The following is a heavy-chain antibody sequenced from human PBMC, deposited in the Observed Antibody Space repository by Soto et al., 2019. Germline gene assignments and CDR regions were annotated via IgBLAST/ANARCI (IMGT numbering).Heavy chain of an antibody. Sequence: EVQLLESGGGLVQPGGSLRLSCAASGFTFSSYAMSWVRQAPGKGLEWVSTISGSGATTYYADSVKGRFTISRDNSKNTLYLQMNSLRAEDTAVYYCAKDPMTTPYSWFDPWGQGTLVTVSS. V-gene: IGHV3-23*01. D-gene: IGHD4-17*01. CDR2: ISGSGATT. J-gene: IGHJ5*02. CDR1: GFTFSSYA. CDR3: AKDPMTTPYSWFDP.